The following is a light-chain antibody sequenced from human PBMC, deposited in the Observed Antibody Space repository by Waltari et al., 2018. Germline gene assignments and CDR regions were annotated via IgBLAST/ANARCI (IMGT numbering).Light chain of an antibody. CDR2: EVS. J-gene: IGLJ1*01. V-gene: IGLV2-14*01. CDR1: SSDVGGSNF. CDR3: SSYTSSSTPYV. Sequence: QSALTQPASVSGSPGQSITISCTGTSSDVGGSNFVSWYQQHPGKAPKVMIYEVSNRPSGVSNRFSGSKSGNTASLTISGLQAEDEADYYCSSYTSSSTPYVFGTGTKVTVL.